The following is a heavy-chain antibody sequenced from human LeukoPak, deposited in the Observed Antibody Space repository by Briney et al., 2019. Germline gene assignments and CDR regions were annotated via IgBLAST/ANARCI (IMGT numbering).Heavy chain of an antibody. Sequence: AESLKISCNAAAYSVTSYLIAWGRHLPRKRLEWMGIVYPGDSDTRYNPSLQGQVTISADTYISTAYLQWSSLTASDTAIYYCARQVSCSWFDPWGQGTLVTVSS. CDR2: VYPGDSDT. J-gene: IGHJ5*02. CDR3: ARQVSCSWFDP. CDR1: AYSVTSYL. D-gene: IGHD2-21*01. V-gene: IGHV5-51*01.